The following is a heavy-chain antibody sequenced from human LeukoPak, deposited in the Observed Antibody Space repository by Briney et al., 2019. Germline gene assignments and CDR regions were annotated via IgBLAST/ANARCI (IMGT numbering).Heavy chain of an antibody. CDR1: EFTVTYNY. V-gene: IGHV3-53*01. CDR3: ARWTNFHAFDI. CDR2: LYSAGST. D-gene: IGHD1-1*01. Sequence: PGGSLRVSCAASEFTVTYNYMTWVSQAPGKGVEWVSLLYSAGSTNYADSVKGRFTISRDDSKNTLYLQMNSLRAEDTAVYYCARWTNFHAFDIWGQGTMVTVSS. J-gene: IGHJ3*02.